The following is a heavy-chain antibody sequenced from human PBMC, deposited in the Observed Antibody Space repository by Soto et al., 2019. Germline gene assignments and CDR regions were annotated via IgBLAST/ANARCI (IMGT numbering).Heavy chain of an antibody. D-gene: IGHD6-19*01. CDR2: IKQDGSEK. CDR1: GFTFSSYW. V-gene: IGHV3-7*05. Sequence: EVQLVESGGGLVQPGGSLRLSCAASGFTFSSYWMSWVRQAPGKGLEWVANIKQDGSEKYYVDSVKGRFTISRDNAKNSLYLKMNSLRAEDTAVYYCARVRSGWYSLFDYWGQGTLVTVSS. CDR3: ARVRSGWYSLFDY. J-gene: IGHJ4*02.